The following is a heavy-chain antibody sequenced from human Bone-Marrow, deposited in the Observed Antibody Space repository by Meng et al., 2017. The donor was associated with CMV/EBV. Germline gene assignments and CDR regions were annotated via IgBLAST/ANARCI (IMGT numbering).Heavy chain of an antibody. J-gene: IGHJ4*02. V-gene: IGHV3-74*01. CDR3: ARDRGAYCSSTSCSTFDY. CDR1: GFTFRTYW. D-gene: IGHD2-2*01. Sequence: GGSLRLSCAVSGFTFRTYWMHWVRQAPGKGLVWVSHINTAGSVTRYADSVKGRFTISRENARKSLYLQMNALRAEDTAVYYCARDRGAYCSSTSCSTFDYWGQGILVTVSS. CDR2: INTAGSVT.